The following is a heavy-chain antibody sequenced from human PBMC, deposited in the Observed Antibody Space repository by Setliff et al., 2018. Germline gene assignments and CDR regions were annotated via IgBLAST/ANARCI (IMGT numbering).Heavy chain of an antibody. CDR2: IRSKADSYAT. CDR1: GFTFSGSA. D-gene: IGHD4-17*01. J-gene: IGHJ4*02. V-gene: IGHV3-73*01. Sequence: LSCAASGFTFSGSAVYWVRQASGRGLEWVGRIRSKADSYATAYAASVKARFTISRDDSKNTAYLQVNSLKTEDTAVYYCAITMTTGVDFFGYWGQGTLVTVSS. CDR3: AITMTTGVDFFGY.